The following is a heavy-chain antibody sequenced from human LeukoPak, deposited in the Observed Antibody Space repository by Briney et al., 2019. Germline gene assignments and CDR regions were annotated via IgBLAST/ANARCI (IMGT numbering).Heavy chain of an antibody. CDR2: INHSGST. Sequence: SETLSHTCAVYGGSFSGYYWSWIRQPPGKGLEWIGEINHSGSTNYNPSLKSRVTISVDTSKNQFSLKLSSVTAADTAVYYCARGRRIAAAPYDPWGQGTLVTVSS. V-gene: IGHV4-34*01. CDR1: GGSFSGYY. J-gene: IGHJ5*02. D-gene: IGHD6-13*01. CDR3: ARGRRIAAAPYDP.